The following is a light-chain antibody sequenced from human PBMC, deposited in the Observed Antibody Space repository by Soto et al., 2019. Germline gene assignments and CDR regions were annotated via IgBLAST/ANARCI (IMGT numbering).Light chain of an antibody. J-gene: IGKJ4*01. V-gene: IGKV3-15*01. CDR2: GTS. Sequence: TQSPGTLSLSPGERVTLSCKASQTINNNYVAWYQQRPGQAPRLLIYGTSTRATGIPARFSGSGSGTEFTLTISSLQSEDFSVYYCQQYNNWPLTFGGGTRVEIK. CDR1: QTINNN. CDR3: QQYNNWPLT.